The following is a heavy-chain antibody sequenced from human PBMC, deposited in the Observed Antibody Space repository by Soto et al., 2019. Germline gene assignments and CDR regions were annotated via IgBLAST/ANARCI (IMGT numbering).Heavy chain of an antibody. CDR2: IIPICGTA. D-gene: IGHD5-18*01. J-gene: IGHJ6*02. CDR1: GYTFTIFG. V-gene: IGHV1-69*13. CDR3: ARDYVDTAMVVYYYYGMDV. Sequence: ASVKVSCKASGYTFTIFGICGVRQAPGQGLEWMGGIIPICGTANYAQKFQGRVTITADESTSTAYMELSSLRSEDTAVYYCARDYVDTAMVVYYYYGMDVWGQGTTVTVSS.